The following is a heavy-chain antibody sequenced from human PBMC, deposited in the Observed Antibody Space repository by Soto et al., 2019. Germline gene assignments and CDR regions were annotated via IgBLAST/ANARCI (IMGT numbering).Heavy chain of an antibody. CDR2: ISGSDGAT. D-gene: IGHD1-1*01. J-gene: IGHJ4*02. CDR1: GFTFSSYA. CDR3: AKYAGLSPGVRYNFDY. Sequence: VGSLRLSCVASGFTFSSYAMSWVRQTSGKGLEWVSTISGSDGATYYAYSVRGRFTISRDNSRNTLYLQMNSLRAEDSAIYYCAKYAGLSPGVRYNFDYWGPGTLVTVSS. V-gene: IGHV3-23*01.